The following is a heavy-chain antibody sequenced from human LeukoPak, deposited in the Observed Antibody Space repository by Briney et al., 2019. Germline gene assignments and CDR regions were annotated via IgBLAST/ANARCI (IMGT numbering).Heavy chain of an antibody. Sequence: PSETLSLTCGVSGVSIRSTNWGSWVRQPPGQGLEWIGEISLSEQTNFNPSLNGRVTMSLDESRNQLSLKLTSVTAADTAIYYCSRESGAFCPFGYWGQGTLVIVPP. CDR2: ISLSEQT. CDR1: GVSIRSTNW. D-gene: IGHD1-26*01. J-gene: IGHJ4*02. CDR3: SRESGAFCPFGY. V-gene: IGHV4/OR15-8*02.